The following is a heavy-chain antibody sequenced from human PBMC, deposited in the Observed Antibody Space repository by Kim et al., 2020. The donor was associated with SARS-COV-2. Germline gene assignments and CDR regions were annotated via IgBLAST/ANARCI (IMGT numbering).Heavy chain of an antibody. Sequence: GGSLRLSCAASGFTFEDYGMSWVRQAPGKGLEWVSGINWNAGSTAYADSVKGRFTISRDDAKNSLYLQMNSLRAEDTALYYCARDPMSLAFDIWGQGTMV. CDR3: ARDPMSLAFDI. V-gene: IGHV3-20*04. CDR1: GFTFEDYG. J-gene: IGHJ3*02. CDR2: INWNAGST.